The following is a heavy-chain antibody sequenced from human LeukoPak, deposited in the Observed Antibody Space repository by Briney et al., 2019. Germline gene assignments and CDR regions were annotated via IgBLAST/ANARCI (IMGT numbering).Heavy chain of an antibody. J-gene: IGHJ4*02. CDR1: GFTFSSYG. V-gene: IGHV3-33*06. Sequence: GGSLRLSCAASGFTFSSYGMHWVRQAPGKGLEWVAVIWYDGSNKYYADSVKGRFTISRDNSKSTLYLQMNSLRAEDTAVYYCAKEGYYDSSGYPYFGYWGQGTLVTVSS. D-gene: IGHD3-22*01. CDR2: IWYDGSNK. CDR3: AKEGYYDSSGYPYFGY.